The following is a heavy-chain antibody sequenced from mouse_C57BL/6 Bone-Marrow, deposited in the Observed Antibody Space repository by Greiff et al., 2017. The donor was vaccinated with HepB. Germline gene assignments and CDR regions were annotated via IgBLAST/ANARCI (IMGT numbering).Heavy chain of an antibody. D-gene: IGHD2-2*01. CDR2: IWSGGST. CDR1: GFSLTSYG. J-gene: IGHJ3*01. Sequence: VQRVESGPGLVQPSQSLSITCTVSGFSLTSYGVHWVRQSPGKGLEWLGVIWSGGSTDYNAAFISRLSISKDNSKSPVFFKMNSLQADDTAIYYCARMVTTGWFAYWGQGTLVTVSA. V-gene: IGHV2-2*01. CDR3: ARMVTTGWFAY.